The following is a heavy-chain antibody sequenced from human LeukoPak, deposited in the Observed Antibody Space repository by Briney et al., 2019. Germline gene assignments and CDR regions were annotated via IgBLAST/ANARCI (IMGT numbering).Heavy chain of an antibody. J-gene: IGHJ4*02. CDR1: GFTFSNAW. V-gene: IGHV3-15*01. Sequence: SGGSLRLSCAASGFTFSNAWMSWVRQAPGKGLEWVGRIKSKTDGGTTDYAAPVKGRFTISRDDSKNTLYLQMNSLKTEDTAVYYCTTGITMVRGVIHLIDYWGQGTLVTVSS. CDR2: IKSKTDGGTT. D-gene: IGHD3-10*01. CDR3: TTGITMVRGVIHLIDY.